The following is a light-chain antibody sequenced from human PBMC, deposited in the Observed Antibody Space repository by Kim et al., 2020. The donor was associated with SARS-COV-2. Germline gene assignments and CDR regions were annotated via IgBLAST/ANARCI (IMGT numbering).Light chain of an antibody. CDR2: NVS. J-gene: IGLJ2*01. V-gene: IGLV2-14*03. CDR3: SSYASSRYVL. CDR1: SSDIGGYNY. Sequence: GQSITINCIATSSDIGGYNYVSWYQQHPGKVPKLMIYNVSKRPSGVSNRFSASKSGNTASLTISGLQAEDEADYYCSSYASSRYVLFGGGTQLTVL.